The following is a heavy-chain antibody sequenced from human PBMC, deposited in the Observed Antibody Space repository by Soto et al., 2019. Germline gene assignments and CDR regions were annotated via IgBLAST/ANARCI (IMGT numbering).Heavy chain of an antibody. V-gene: IGHV1-69*06. Sequence: SVKVSCKASGGTFGSYAISWVRQAPGQGLEWMGGIIPSGGTTNYAQKFQGRVTMTGDTSTSTVYMELSSLRSEDTAVYYCARENTVLRFLEWLPYSEYFQHWGQGTLVTVSS. CDR3: ARENTVLRFLEWLPYSEYFQH. D-gene: IGHD3-3*01. J-gene: IGHJ1*01. CDR1: GGTFGSYA. CDR2: IIPSGGTT.